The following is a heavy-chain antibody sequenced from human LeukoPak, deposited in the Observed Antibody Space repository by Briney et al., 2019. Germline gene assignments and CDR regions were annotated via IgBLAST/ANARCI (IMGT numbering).Heavy chain of an antibody. CDR2: IIPIFGTA. CDR1: GGTFSSYA. Sequence: ASVKVSCKASGGTFSSYAISWVRQAPGQGLEWMGGIIPIFGTANYAQKFQGRVTITADESTSTAYMELSSLGSEDTAVYYCAREKDIVVVPAATGHFDYWGQGTLVTVSS. CDR3: AREKDIVVVPAATGHFDY. D-gene: IGHD2-2*01. J-gene: IGHJ4*02. V-gene: IGHV1-69*01.